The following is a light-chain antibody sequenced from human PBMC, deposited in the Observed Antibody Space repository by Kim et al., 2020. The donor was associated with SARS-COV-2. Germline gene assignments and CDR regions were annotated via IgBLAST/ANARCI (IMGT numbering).Light chain of an antibody. CDR2: AAS. V-gene: IGKV1D-16*01. CDR1: QSISSW. CDR3: QQYDSYPRT. Sequence: DIQMTQSPSSLSASVGDRVTITCRASQSISSWLAWYQQKPEKAPKCLIYAASSLQSGVPSRFSGSGSGTDFTLTISSLQTEDFATYYSQQYDSYPRTFGQGTKVDIK. J-gene: IGKJ1*01.